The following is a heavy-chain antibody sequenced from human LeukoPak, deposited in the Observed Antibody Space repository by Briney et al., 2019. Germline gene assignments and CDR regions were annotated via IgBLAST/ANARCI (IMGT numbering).Heavy chain of an antibody. CDR1: GYTFTSYG. D-gene: IGHD3-22*01. J-gene: IGHJ4*02. CDR3: ARPQYYYYDSLYYFDY. V-gene: IGHV1-18*01. Sequence: ASVKVSCRASGYTFTSYGISWVRQAPGQGLEWMGWISAYNGNTNYAQKLQGRVTMTTDTSTSTAYMELRSLRSDDTAVYYCARPQYYYYDSLYYFDYWGQGTLATVSS. CDR2: ISAYNGNT.